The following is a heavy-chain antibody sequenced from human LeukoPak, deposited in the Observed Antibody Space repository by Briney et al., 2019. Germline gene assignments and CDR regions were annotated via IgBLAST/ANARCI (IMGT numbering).Heavy chain of an antibody. Sequence: NSSETLSLTCTVSGGSISSSSYYWSWLRQPPGKGLEWIGYIYYSGSTNYNPSLKSRVTMSVDTSKNQLSLKLSSVTAADTAVYCAVLPGGIWGFITPYWGQGTLVTVSS. CDR1: GGSISSSSYY. J-gene: IGHJ4*02. CDR3: VLPGGIWGFITPY. CDR2: IYYSGST. D-gene: IGHD3-10*01. V-gene: IGHV4-61*05.